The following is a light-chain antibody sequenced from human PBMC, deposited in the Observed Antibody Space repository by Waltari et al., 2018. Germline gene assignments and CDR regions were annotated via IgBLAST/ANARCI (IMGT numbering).Light chain of an antibody. J-gene: IGLJ3*02. CDR3: ASWDDSLNGHWV. V-gene: IGLV1-44*01. CDR1: ASNIGGNL. Sequence: QSVLTQPPSASGTPGQRVSISCSGSASNIGGNLVNWYQQLPGKAPKLLIYRSDLRPAWVPYRFSGSKSGTSASLAISGLQSDDEADYFCASWDDSLNGHWVFGGGTKVTVL. CDR2: RSD.